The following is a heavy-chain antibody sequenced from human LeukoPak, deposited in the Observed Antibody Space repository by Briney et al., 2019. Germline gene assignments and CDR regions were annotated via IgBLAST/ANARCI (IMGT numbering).Heavy chain of an antibody. V-gene: IGHV3-7*01. CDR1: GFTFSSYW. CDR3: ASAYYDFWSGYYDDAFDI. D-gene: IGHD3-3*01. CDR2: IKQDGSEK. J-gene: IGHJ3*02. Sequence: GGSLRLSCAASGFTFSSYWMSWVRQAPGKGLEWVANIKQDGSEKYYVDSVKGRFTISRDNAKNSLYLQMNSLRAEDTAVYYCASAYYDFWSGYYDDAFDIWGQGTMVTVSS.